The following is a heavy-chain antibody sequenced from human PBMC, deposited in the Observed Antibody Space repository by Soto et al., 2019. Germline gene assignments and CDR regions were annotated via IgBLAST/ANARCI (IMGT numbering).Heavy chain of an antibody. CDR2: ISYDESTQ. Sequence: QLHLVESGGGVVQPGRSLRLSCAASADSGFRVSNYAIHWVRQAPGKGLERLAVISYDESTQYYADSVKGRFNISRDNPKDTVFLRQNSLREEYTAMYYSARVSFGDLYDTSGPQISVGSWGQGTLVTVSS. CDR3: ARVSFGDLYDTSGPQISVGS. CDR1: ADSGFRVSNYA. D-gene: IGHD3-10*01. V-gene: IGHV3-30-3*01. J-gene: IGHJ4*02.